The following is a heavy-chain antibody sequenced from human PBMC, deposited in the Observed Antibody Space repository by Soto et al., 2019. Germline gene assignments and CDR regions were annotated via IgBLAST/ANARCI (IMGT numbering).Heavy chain of an antibody. CDR2: IDWDDDK. V-gene: IGHV2-70*11. Sequence: SGPTLVNPTQTLTLTCTFSGFSLSTSGMCVSWIRQPPGKALEWLARIDWDDDKYYSTSLKTRLTISKDTSKNQVVLTMTNMDPVDTATYYCARATCYYDSSGYAAYYFDYWGQGTLVTVSS. CDR1: GFSLSTSGMC. CDR3: ARATCYYDSSGYAAYYFDY. J-gene: IGHJ4*02. D-gene: IGHD3-22*01.